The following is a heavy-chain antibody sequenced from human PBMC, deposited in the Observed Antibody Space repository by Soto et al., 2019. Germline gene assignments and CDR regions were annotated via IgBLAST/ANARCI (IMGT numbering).Heavy chain of an antibody. V-gene: IGHV3-9*01. CDR2: ISWNSGSI. Sequence: GGSLRLSCAASGFTFDDYAMHWVRQAPGKGLEWVSGISWNSGSIGYADSVKGRFTISRDNAKNSLYLQMNSLRAEDTALYYCAKESYGDPYFDYWGQGTLVTVSS. CDR1: GFTFDDYA. D-gene: IGHD4-17*01. CDR3: AKESYGDPYFDY. J-gene: IGHJ4*02.